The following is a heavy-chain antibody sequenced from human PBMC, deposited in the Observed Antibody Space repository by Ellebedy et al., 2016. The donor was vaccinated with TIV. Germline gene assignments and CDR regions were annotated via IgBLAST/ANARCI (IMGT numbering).Heavy chain of an antibody. V-gene: IGHV4-59*08. D-gene: IGHD3-22*01. CDR1: GGSISSYY. CDR3: ARMADRWLWGGHGAAFDV. CDR2: IYHSGSN. J-gene: IGHJ3*01. Sequence: SETLSLXXNLSGGSISSYYWSWIRQTPGKGLEYIGYIYHSGSNNYNPSLKSRATLSVDLSKNHFSLNLTSVTAADTAIYYCARMADRWLWGGHGAAFDVWGQGTMVTVSS.